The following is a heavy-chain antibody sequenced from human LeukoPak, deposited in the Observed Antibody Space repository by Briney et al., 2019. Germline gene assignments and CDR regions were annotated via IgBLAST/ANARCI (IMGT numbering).Heavy chain of an antibody. CDR2: INHSGST. CDR3: ARAWTAMANFDY. CDR1: GGSFSGYY. J-gene: IGHJ4*02. D-gene: IGHD5-18*01. Sequence: SETLSLTCAVYGGSFSGYYWSWIRQPPGKGLEWIGEINHSGSTNYNPSLESRVTISVDTSKNQFSLKLSSVTAADTAVYYCARAWTAMANFDYWGQGTLVTVSS. V-gene: IGHV4-34*01.